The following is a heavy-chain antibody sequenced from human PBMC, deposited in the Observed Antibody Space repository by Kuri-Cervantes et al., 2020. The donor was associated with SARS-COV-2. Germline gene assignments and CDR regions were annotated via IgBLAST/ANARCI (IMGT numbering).Heavy chain of an antibody. Sequence: SETLSLTCAVSGFSISSGYYWGWIRQPPGKGLEWIGSIYYDGSTYYNPSLKSRVIISVDTSKNQFSLKLSSVTAADTAVYYCARHESDGDTYDYWGQGTLVTVSS. D-gene: IGHD4-17*01. J-gene: IGHJ4*02. V-gene: IGHV4-38-2*01. CDR3: ARHESDGDTYDY. CDR1: GFSISSGYY. CDR2: IYYDGST.